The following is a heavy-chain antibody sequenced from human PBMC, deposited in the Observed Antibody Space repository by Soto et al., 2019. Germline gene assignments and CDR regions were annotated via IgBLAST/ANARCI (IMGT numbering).Heavy chain of an antibody. CDR3: ARSDGPTVTYSFDY. Sequence: GASVKVCCKASGYTFTSYGISWVRQAPGQGLEWMGWISAYNGNTNYAQKLQGRVTMTTDTSTNTAYMELRSLRSDDTAVYYCARSDGPTVTYSFDYWGQGTLVTVSS. D-gene: IGHD4-17*01. CDR2: ISAYNGNT. J-gene: IGHJ4*02. CDR1: GYTFTSYG. V-gene: IGHV1-18*04.